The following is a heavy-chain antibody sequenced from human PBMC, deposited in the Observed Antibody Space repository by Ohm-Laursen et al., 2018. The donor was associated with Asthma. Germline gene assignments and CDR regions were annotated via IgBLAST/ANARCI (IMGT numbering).Heavy chain of an antibody. Sequence: SLRLSCAASGFTFNKHHMTWVRQAPGKGLEWVSSISSSSYIYYADSVKGRFTTSRDNAKNSLSLQMNSLRAEDTAVYYCARIDEDCNSSPCYNWFDPWGQGPLVTVSS. J-gene: IGHJ5*02. D-gene: IGHD2/OR15-2a*01. CDR3: ARIDEDCNSSPCYNWFDP. CDR2: ISSSSYI. V-gene: IGHV3-69-1*01. CDR1: GFTFNKHH.